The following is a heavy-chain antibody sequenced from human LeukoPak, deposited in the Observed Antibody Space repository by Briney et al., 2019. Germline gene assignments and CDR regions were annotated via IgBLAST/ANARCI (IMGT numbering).Heavy chain of an antibody. V-gene: IGHV4-39*01. CDR3: ASAGGVGATGFDDC. CDR2: ISYSGNT. D-gene: IGHD1-26*01. Sequence: SETLSLTCTVSGCSISSVSFYWGWIRQPPGKGLQWIGSISYSGNTHYNPSLKSRVAISVDTSKTQFSLKLSSVTAADTAVYYCASAGGVGATGFDDCWGQGTLVTVSS. CDR1: GCSISSVSFY. J-gene: IGHJ4*02.